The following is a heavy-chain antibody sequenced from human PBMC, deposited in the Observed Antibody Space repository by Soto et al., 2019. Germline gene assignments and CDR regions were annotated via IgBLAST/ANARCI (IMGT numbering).Heavy chain of an antibody. CDR2: IVPIFGTA. D-gene: IGHD6-19*01. V-gene: IGHV1-69*01. CDR3: ARADRLAAPMDYALDV. J-gene: IGHJ6*02. Sequence: YVMLPCNASGGTFSNYASSWGRQALGQGLEWMGGIVPIFGTANYAQKFQGRVTITADESSSTAYMELNTLRSEDTAVFYCARADRLAAPMDYALDVWGQGTTVTVSS. CDR1: GGTFSNYA.